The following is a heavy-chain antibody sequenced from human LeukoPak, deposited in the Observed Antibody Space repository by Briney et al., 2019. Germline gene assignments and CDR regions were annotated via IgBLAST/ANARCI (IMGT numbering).Heavy chain of an antibody. CDR1: GYTFTNYG. D-gene: IGHD2-21*02. CDR3: ARAGDAVVVVPTAIYYFDY. V-gene: IGHV1-18*01. Sequence: ASVKVSCKASGYTFTNYGISWVRQAPGQGLEWMGWISAYNGNTNSAQKFQGRVTMTRDTSISTAYMELSRLTSDDTAVYYCARAGDAVVVVPTAIYYFDYWAQGTLVTVSS. CDR2: ISAYNGNT. J-gene: IGHJ4*02.